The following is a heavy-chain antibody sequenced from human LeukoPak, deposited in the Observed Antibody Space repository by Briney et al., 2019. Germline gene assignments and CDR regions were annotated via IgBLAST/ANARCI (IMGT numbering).Heavy chain of an antibody. V-gene: IGHV4-59*08. D-gene: IGHD1-20*01. CDR3: ARINWNYFDY. CDR2: IYYSGNT. CDR1: GGSISSYY. J-gene: IGHJ4*02. Sequence: PSETLSLTCTVSGGSISSYYWSWIRQPPGKGLEWIGYIYYSGNTNYNPSLKSRLTMSADRSRNQFSLKLSSVTAADTAVYYCARINWNYFDYWGQGIVVTVSP.